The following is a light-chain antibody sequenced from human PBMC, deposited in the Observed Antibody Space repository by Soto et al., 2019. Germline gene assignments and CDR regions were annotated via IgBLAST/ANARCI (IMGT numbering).Light chain of an antibody. Sequence: DIRMTQSPSTLSTSVGDRVTITCRASQNIRGWLAWYQQKPGKAPKLLIYDASTLVSGVPSRFSGSGSGTEFTLTISSLQPDDFATYYCQQYNSYSWTFGQGTTVAIK. CDR3: QQYNSYSWT. CDR2: DAS. CDR1: QNIRGW. J-gene: IGKJ1*01. V-gene: IGKV1-5*01.